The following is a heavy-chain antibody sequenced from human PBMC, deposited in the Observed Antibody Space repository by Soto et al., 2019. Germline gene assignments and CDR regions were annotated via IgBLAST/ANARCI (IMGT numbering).Heavy chain of an antibody. CDR1: GFTFSNYW. CDR2: INTDGSTT. J-gene: IGHJ4*02. Sequence: EVQLVGSGGGLVQPGGSLRLSCAASGFTFSNYWMRWVRQAPGKGPVWVSRINTDGSTTNYADSVKGRFTISRDNAKNTLYLQTNSLGAEDTAVYYCARDLGGYASHWGQGTLVTVSS. V-gene: IGHV3-74*01. D-gene: IGHD3-16*01. CDR3: ARDLGGYASH.